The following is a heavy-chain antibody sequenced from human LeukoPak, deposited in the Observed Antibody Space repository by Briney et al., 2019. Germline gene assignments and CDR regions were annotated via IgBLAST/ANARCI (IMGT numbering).Heavy chain of an antibody. CDR3: TRDLMDYDVSTGLHHYYMDV. CDR1: GFTFSSYW. J-gene: IGHJ6*02. D-gene: IGHD3-9*01. CDR2: INGDGRNI. V-gene: IGHV3-74*01. Sequence: GESLKISCKGSGFTFSSYWMHWVRQDPRKGLVWVSRINGDGRNINYADSVRGRFTISRDNAKNTLYLQMNTLRVEDTAVYYCTRDLMDYDVSTGLHHYYMDVWGQGTTVTVSS.